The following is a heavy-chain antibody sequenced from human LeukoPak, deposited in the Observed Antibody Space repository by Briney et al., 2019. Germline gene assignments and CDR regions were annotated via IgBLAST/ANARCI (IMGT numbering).Heavy chain of an antibody. D-gene: IGHD3-10*01. CDR2: ISSSGSTK. CDR3: ARDLIFAIGLLWFGESYMDV. CDR1: EFPFSSYE. Sequence: GGSLRLSCAASEFPFSSYEMNWVRQAPGKGLEWVSYISSSGSTKYYADSVKGRFTISRDNAKNSLYLQMNSLRAEDTAVYYCARDLIFAIGLLWFGESYMDVWGKGTTVTISS. V-gene: IGHV3-48*03. J-gene: IGHJ6*03.